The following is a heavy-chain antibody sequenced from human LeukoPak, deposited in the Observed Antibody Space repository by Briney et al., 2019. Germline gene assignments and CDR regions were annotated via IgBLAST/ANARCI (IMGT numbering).Heavy chain of an antibody. CDR2: VFRSGGT. CDR3: ARDSNFYDVSHDKAEDF. V-gene: IGHV4-61*02. CDR1: GDSISRGTYY. J-gene: IGHJ4*02. D-gene: IGHD3-22*01. Sequence: SQTLSLTCTVTGDSISRGTYYWTWVRQPAGKGLEWIGRVFRSGGTYYNPSLKSRVTISIDTSNNQFSLHLRSVTAADTAVYYCARDSNFYDVSHDKAEDFWGQGTLVTVAS.